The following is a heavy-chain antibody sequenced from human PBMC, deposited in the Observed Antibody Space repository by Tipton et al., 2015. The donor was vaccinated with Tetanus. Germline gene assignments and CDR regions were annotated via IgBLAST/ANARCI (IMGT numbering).Heavy chain of an antibody. CDR1: GYTFTSYG. D-gene: IGHD3-16*02. CDR2: ISAYNGNT. J-gene: IGHJ5*02. Sequence: QVQLVQSGAEVKKPGASVKVSCKASGYTFTSYGISWVRQAPGQGLEWMGWISAYNGNTNYAQKLQGRVTMTTDTSTSTAYMELRSLRSDDTAVYYCARLSQSLYDTPMQRWFDPWGQGTLVTVSS. CDR3: ARLSQSLYDTPMQRWFDP. V-gene: IGHV1-18*04.